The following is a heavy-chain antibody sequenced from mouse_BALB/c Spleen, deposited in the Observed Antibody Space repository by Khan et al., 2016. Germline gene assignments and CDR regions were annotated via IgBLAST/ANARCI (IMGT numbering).Heavy chain of an antibody. Sequence: EVELVESGGGLVQPGGSLRLSCATSGFTFTDYYMSWVRQPPGKALEWLGFIRNKANGYTTEYSASVKGRFTISRANSQSILYLQMITRRAEDSATYYCARDQDTYYAMDYWGQGTSVTVST. CDR2: IRNKANGYTT. J-gene: IGHJ4*01. CDR3: ARDQDTYYAMDY. V-gene: IGHV7-3*02. CDR1: GFTFTDYY.